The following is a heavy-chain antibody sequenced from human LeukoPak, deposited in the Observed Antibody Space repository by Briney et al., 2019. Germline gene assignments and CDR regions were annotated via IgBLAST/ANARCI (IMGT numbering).Heavy chain of an antibody. Sequence: SETLSLTCTVSGGSISSGSYYWSWIRQPAGKGLEWIGRIYTSGSTNYNPSLKSRVTISVDTSKNQFSLKLSSVTAADTAVYYCARDRGGYQNDYWGQGTLVTVSS. J-gene: IGHJ4*02. CDR2: IYTSGST. V-gene: IGHV4-61*02. CDR1: GGSISSGSYY. CDR3: ARDRGGYQNDY. D-gene: IGHD5-18*01.